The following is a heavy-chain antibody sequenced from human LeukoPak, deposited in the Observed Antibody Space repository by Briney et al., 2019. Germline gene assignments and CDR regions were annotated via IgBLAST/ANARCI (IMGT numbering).Heavy chain of an antibody. J-gene: IGHJ5*02. CDR2: IYHSGST. CDR1: GYSISSGYY. V-gene: IGHV4-38-2*02. CDR3: ARESATYYYDSSGLQGFDP. D-gene: IGHD3-22*01. Sequence: SETLSLTCTVAGYSISSGYYWGWIRQPPGKGLEWIGSIYHSGSTYYNPSLKSRATISVGTSKNPFSLKLSSVTAADTAVYYCARESATYYYDSSGLQGFDPWGQGTLVTVSS.